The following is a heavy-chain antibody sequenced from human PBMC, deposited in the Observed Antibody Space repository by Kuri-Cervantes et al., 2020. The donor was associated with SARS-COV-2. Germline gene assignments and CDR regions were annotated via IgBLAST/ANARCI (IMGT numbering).Heavy chain of an antibody. CDR3: ARERDNCSSTSCYFFDY. CDR1: GGSISSGSYY. J-gene: IGHJ4*02. CDR2: IYTSGST. V-gene: IGHV4-61*02. Sequence: SETLSLTCTVSGGSISSGSYYWSWIRQPAGKGLEWIGRIYTSGSTNYNPSLKSRVTISVDTSKNQFSLKLSSVTAADTAVYYCARERDNCSSTSCYFFDYWGQGTLVTVSS. D-gene: IGHD2-2*01.